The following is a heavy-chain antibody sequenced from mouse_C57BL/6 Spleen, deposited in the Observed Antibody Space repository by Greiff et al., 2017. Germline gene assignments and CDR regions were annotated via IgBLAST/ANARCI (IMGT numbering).Heavy chain of an antibody. V-gene: IGHV1-18*01. CDR3: ARLRIYYDYDAAY. CDR1: GYTFTDYN. J-gene: IGHJ3*01. CDR2: INPNNGGT. Sequence: EVKLQESGPELVKPGASVKIPCKASGYTFTDYNMDWVKQSHGKSLEWIGDINPNNGGTIYNQKFKGKATLTVDKSSSTAYMELRSLTSEDTAVYYCARLRIYYDYDAAYWGQGTLVTVSA. D-gene: IGHD2-4*01.